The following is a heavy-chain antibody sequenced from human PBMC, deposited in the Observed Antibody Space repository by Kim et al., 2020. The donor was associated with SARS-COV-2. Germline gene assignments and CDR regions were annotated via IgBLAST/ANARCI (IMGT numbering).Heavy chain of an antibody. CDR2: INPSGGST. Sequence: ASVKVSCKASGYTFTSYYMHWVRQAPGQGLEWMGIINPSGGSTRYAQKFQGRVTMTRDTSTSTVYMELSSLRAEDTAVYYCARDRLWGAGITMVRRAPRDYAMDVWGEETTVTVSP. CDR3: ARDRLWGAGITMVRRAPRDYAMDV. D-gene: IGHD3-10*01. V-gene: IGHV1-46*01. CDR1: GYTFTSYY. J-gene: IGHJ6*04.